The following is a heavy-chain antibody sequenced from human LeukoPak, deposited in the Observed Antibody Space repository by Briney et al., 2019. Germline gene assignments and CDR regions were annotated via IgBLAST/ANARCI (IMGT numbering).Heavy chain of an antibody. J-gene: IGHJ4*02. CDR1: GFTFDDYA. D-gene: IGHD6-13*01. CDR2: ISWNSGSI. Sequence: GGSLRLSCAASGFTFDDYAMHWVRHAPGKGLEWVSGISWNSGSIGYADSVKGRFTISRDNAKNSLYLQMNSLRAEDTAVYYCAGGIAAAGDYWGQGTLVTVSS. CDR3: AGGIAAAGDY. V-gene: IGHV3-9*01.